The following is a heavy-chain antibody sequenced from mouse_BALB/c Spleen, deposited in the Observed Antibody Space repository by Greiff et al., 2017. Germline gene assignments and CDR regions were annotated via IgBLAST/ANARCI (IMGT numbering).Heavy chain of an antibody. V-gene: IGHV3-6*02. CDR2: ISYDGSN. D-gene: IGHD2-4*01. Sequence: ESGPGLVKPSQSLSLTCSVTGYSITSGYYWNWIRQFPGNTLEWMGYISYDGSNNYNPSLKNRISITRDTSKNQFFLKLNSVTTEDTATYYCAREGAYYDYDGGFAYWGQGTLVTVSA. J-gene: IGHJ3*01. CDR3: AREGAYYDYDGGFAY. CDR1: GYSITSGYY.